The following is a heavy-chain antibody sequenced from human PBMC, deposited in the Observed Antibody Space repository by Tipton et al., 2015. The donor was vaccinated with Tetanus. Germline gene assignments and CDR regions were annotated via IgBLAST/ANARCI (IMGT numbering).Heavy chain of an antibody. Sequence: TLSLNCFVSGASVRSESYYWSWIRQPPGKGLEWIGYIYFNGTTKYKPALKSRVTISVDTSKKQFSLSLTSVTAADTAVYYCARVQGGGRVVRLNWFDPWGQGTLVAVSS. V-gene: IGHV4-61*01. D-gene: IGHD6-6*01. CDR3: ARVQGGGRVVRLNWFDP. CDR2: IYFNGTT. CDR1: GASVRSESYY. J-gene: IGHJ5*02.